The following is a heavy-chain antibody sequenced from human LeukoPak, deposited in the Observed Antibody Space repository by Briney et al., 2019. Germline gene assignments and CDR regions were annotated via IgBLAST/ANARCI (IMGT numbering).Heavy chain of an antibody. CDR1: GGTFSSYA. Sequence: SVKVSCKASGGTFSSYAISWVRPAPGQGLEWMGRIIPILGIANYAQKLQGRVTITADKSTSTAYMELSSLRSEDTAVYYCARDRSDYSDAYYYGMDVWGQGTTVTVSS. D-gene: IGHD4-11*01. CDR3: ARDRSDYSDAYYYGMDV. V-gene: IGHV1-69*04. CDR2: IIPILGIA. J-gene: IGHJ6*02.